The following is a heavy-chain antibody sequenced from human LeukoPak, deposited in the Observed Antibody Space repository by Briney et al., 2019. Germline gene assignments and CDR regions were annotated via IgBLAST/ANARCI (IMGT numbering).Heavy chain of an antibody. V-gene: IGHV1-2*02. D-gene: IGHD3-3*01. CDR2: INPNSGGT. Sequence: ASVNVSCKASGYTFTGYYIHWVRQPPSQGLEWMGCINPNSGGTNYAQKFQGRVTMTRDTSISTAYMELSRLRSDDTAVYYCARPEGVITIFGVVTDYYGMDVWGQGTTVTVSS. CDR3: ARPEGVITIFGVVTDYYGMDV. CDR1: GYTFTGYY. J-gene: IGHJ6*02.